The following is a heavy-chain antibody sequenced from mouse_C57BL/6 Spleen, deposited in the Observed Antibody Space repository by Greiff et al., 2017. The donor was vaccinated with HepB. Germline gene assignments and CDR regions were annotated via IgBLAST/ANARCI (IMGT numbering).Heavy chain of an antibody. Sequence: EVQGVESGGGLVKPGGSLKLSCAASGFTFSSYAMSWVRQTPEKRLEWVATISDGGSYTYYPDNVKGRFTISRDNAKNNLYLQMSHLKSEDTAMYYCARDRRDLPMDYWGQGTSVTVSS. CDR1: GFTFSSYA. J-gene: IGHJ4*01. CDR2: ISDGGSYT. CDR3: ARDRRDLPMDY. D-gene: IGHD2-1*01. V-gene: IGHV5-4*01.